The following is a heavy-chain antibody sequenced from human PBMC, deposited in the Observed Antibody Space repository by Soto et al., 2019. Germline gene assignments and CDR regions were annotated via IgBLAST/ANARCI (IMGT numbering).Heavy chain of an antibody. CDR1: GGSISSGGYS. J-gene: IGHJ6*02. CDR3: ACDFTESSGGSLGMGV. Sequence: SETLSLTCVVSGGSISSGGYSWSWIRQPPGKGLEWIGYIYHSGSTYYNPSLKSRVTISVDRSKNQFSLKLSSVTAADTSVCYCACDFTESSGGSLGMGVWGQGTTVTVSS. D-gene: IGHD6-25*01. CDR2: IYHSGST. V-gene: IGHV4-30-2*01.